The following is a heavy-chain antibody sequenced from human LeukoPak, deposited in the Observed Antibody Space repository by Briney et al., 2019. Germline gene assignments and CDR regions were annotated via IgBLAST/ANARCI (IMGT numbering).Heavy chain of an antibody. CDR3: AKDWTDSGYGPFDY. CDR2: ISGSGGST. CDR1: GFTFSSYA. Sequence: GGSLRLSCAASGFTFSSYAMSWVRQAPGKGLEWVSAISGSGGSTYYADSVKGRVTISGDNSKNTLYLQMNSLRAEDTAVYYCAKDWTDSGYGPFDYWGQGTLVTVSS. D-gene: IGHD5-12*01. J-gene: IGHJ4*02. V-gene: IGHV3-23*01.